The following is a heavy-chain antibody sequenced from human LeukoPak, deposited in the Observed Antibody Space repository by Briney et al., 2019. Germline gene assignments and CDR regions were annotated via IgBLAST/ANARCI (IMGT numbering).Heavy chain of an antibody. V-gene: IGHV5-51*04. CDR1: GYSFTSYW. Sequence: GESLKISCKGSGYSFTSYWIGWVRQMPGKGLEWMGIIYPGDSDTRYSPSFQGQVTISADKPLSTAYLQWSSLKASDTAMYYCARGSGSYHTAYMNWGQGSPVTVSS. CDR3: ARGSGSYHTAYMN. D-gene: IGHD1-26*01. CDR2: IYPGDSDT. J-gene: IGHJ4*02.